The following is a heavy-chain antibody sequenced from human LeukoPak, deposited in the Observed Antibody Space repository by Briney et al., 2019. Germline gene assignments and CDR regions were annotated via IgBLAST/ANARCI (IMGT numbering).Heavy chain of an antibody. Sequence: SETLSLTCTVSGGSISSYYWSWIRQPPGMGLEWIGYIYYSGSTNYNPSLKSRVTISVDTSKNQFSLKLSSVTAADTAVYYCAREGWELPRTFDIWGQGTIVTVSS. CDR3: AREGWELPRTFDI. D-gene: IGHD1-26*01. J-gene: IGHJ3*02. V-gene: IGHV4-59*01. CDR1: GGSISSYY. CDR2: IYYSGST.